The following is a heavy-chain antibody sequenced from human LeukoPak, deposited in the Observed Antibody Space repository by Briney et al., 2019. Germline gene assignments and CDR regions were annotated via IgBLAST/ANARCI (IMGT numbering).Heavy chain of an antibody. Sequence: GGSLRLSCAASGFTFSSYGMHWVRQAPGKGLEWVAFIRYDGSNKYYADSVKGRFTISRDNSKNTLYLQMNSLRAEDTAVYYCARVGPLRFLEWFPNYFDYWGQGTLVTVSS. CDR3: ARVGPLRFLEWFPNYFDY. V-gene: IGHV3-30*02. CDR2: IRYDGSNK. D-gene: IGHD3-3*01. CDR1: GFTFSSYG. J-gene: IGHJ4*02.